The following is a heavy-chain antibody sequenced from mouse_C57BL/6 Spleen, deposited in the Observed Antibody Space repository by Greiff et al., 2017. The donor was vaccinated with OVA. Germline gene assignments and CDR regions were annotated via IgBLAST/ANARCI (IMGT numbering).Heavy chain of an antibody. Sequence: QQSCKASGYTFTSYWMHWVKQRPGRGLEWIGRIDPNSGGTKYNEKFKSKATLTVDKPSSTAYMQLSSLTSEDSAVYYCARYGNWSHWYFDVWGTGTTVTVSS. J-gene: IGHJ1*03. V-gene: IGHV1-72*01. CDR2: IDPNSGGT. CDR3: ARYGNWSHWYFDV. D-gene: IGHD4-1*01. CDR1: GYTFTSYW.